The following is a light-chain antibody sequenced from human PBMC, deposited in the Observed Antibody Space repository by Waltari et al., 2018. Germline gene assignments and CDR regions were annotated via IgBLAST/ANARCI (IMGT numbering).Light chain of an antibody. V-gene: IGKV3-20*01. Sequence: EIVLTQSPGTLSLSPGERATLSCRASQSVSSSYLAWYQQKLGQAPRLLIYGASSRATGIPDRCSGSGAGTDFTLTISRLEPEDFAVYYCQQYGSSPLTFGGGTKVEIK. CDR3: QQYGSSPLT. CDR2: GAS. J-gene: IGKJ4*01. CDR1: QSVSSSY.